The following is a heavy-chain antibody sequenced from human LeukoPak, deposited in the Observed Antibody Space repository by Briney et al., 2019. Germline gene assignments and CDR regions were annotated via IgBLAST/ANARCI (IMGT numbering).Heavy chain of an antibody. J-gene: IGHJ5*02. V-gene: IGHV3-23*01. CDR3: ARDRPNYHESNGHYYNRDGDH. D-gene: IGHD3-22*01. CDR1: GFTFQIYA. Sequence: AGGSLRLSCAASGFTFQIYAMSWVRLAPGKGLQWVASMCGSAGCTFYADSVKGRFTISRDNSKNTLYLQMNDLRADDTAIYYCARDRPNYHESNGHYYNRDGDHWGQRALVTVSS. CDR2: MCGSAGCT.